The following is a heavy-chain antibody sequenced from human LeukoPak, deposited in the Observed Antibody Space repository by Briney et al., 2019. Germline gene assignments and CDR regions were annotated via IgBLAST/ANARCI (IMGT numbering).Heavy chain of an antibody. V-gene: IGHV1-8*01. D-gene: IGHD6-13*01. Sequence: ASVKVSCKASGYTFTSYDINWVRQATGQGLEWMGWMNPNSGNTGYAQKFQGRVTMTRNTSISTAYMELSSLRSEDTAVYYCARAARPGYSSSWYYFDYWGQGTLVTVSS. CDR1: GYTFTSYD. CDR3: ARAARPGYSSSWYYFDY. J-gene: IGHJ4*02. CDR2: MNPNSGNT.